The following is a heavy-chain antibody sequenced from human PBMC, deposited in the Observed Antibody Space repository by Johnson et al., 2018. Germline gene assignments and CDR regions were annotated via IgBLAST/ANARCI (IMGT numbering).Heavy chain of an antibody. V-gene: IGHV3-11*04. CDR1: GFTFSDYY. CDR2: ISSSSKTI. Sequence: QVQLVQSGGGLVKPGGSLRLSCAASGFTFSDYYMSWIRQAPGKGLEWISYISSSSKTIFYTDSGRGRFTIPRDNAKSSLYLQLNSLRAEDTAVYYCAREAVSIAVVSSDHYYYYYMDVWGKGTTVTVSS. CDR3: AREAVSIAVVSSDHYYYYYMDV. D-gene: IGHD6-19*01. J-gene: IGHJ6*03.